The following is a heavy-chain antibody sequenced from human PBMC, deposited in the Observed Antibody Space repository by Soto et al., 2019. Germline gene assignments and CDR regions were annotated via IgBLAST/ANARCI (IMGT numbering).Heavy chain of an antibody. V-gene: IGHV3-30*18. CDR1: GFTFSSYG. J-gene: IGHJ4*02. CDR2: ISYDGSNK. Sequence: GGSLRLSCAASGFTFSSYGMHWVRQAPGKGLEWVAVISYDGSNKYYADSVKGRFTISRDNSKNTLYLQMNSLRAEDTAVYYCAKDSHPLRFLEWLSRFDYWGQGTLVTVSS. D-gene: IGHD3-3*01. CDR3: AKDSHPLRFLEWLSRFDY.